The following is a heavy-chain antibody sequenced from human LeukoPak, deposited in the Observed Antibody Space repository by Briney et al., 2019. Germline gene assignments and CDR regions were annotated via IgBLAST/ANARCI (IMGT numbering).Heavy chain of an antibody. Sequence: PSETLSLTCAVYGGSFSGYYWNWIRQPPGKGLEWIGEINHSGTTNYNPSLKSRVTISVDTSKNQFSLKLSSVTAADTAVYYCARAHGRDGYNYGNFDYWGQGTLVTVSS. V-gene: IGHV4-34*01. J-gene: IGHJ4*02. CDR3: ARAHGRDGYNYGNFDY. CDR1: GGSFSGYY. CDR2: INHSGTT. D-gene: IGHD5-24*01.